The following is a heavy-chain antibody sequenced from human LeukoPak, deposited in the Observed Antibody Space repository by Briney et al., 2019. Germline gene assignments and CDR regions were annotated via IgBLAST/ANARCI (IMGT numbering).Heavy chain of an antibody. J-gene: IGHJ4*02. D-gene: IGHD3-9*01. CDR2: ISGRSDNT. CDR3: AKWGDYDVLTGYYVSDF. V-gene: IGHV3-23*01. Sequence: GSLRLSCAASGFIFSNYAMYWVRQAPGKGLAWVSAISGRSDNTYYADSVKGRFTLSRDSSKNTLYLQMNSLRADDTAVYYCAKWGDYDVLTGYYVSDFWGQGTLVTVPS. CDR1: GFIFSNYA.